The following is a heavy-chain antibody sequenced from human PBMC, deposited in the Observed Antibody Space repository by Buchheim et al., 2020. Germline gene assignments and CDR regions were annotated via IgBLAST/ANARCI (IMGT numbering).Heavy chain of an antibody. CDR2: ISAGGETT. Sequence: DVELLESGGGLVRPGGSLRLSCAASGFIFNTYAVTWVRQAPGKGLEWVSTISAGGETTYYADSVRGRFTISRDNSKDTLFLNLSSLRAEDTAIYYCVKRAGRTTNYWYYFDYWGQGAL. V-gene: IGHV3-23*01. D-gene: IGHD1-14*01. J-gene: IGHJ4*02. CDR3: VKRAGRTTNYWYYFDY. CDR1: GFIFNTYA.